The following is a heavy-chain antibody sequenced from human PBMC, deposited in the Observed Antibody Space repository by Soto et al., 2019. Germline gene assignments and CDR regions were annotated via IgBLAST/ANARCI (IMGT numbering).Heavy chain of an antibody. CDR2: ISSGSSYI. J-gene: IGHJ4*02. V-gene: IGHV3-21*01. D-gene: IGHD1-1*01. Sequence: EVQLVESGGGLARPGGSLRLSCAASGFTFSSYSMNWVRQAPGKGLEWVSSISSGSSYIYYADSVKGRFTISRDNAKNSLFLQMNSLRAEDTAVYYCARDFSTDGFSLYYFDYWGQGTLVTVSS. CDR3: ARDFSTDGFSLYYFDY. CDR1: GFTFSSYS.